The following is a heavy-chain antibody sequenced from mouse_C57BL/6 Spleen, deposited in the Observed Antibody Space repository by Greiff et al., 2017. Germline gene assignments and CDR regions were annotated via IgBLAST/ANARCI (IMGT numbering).Heavy chain of an antibody. V-gene: IGHV5-4*01. CDR1: GFTFSSYA. CDR3: ARDYGYDCAMDY. D-gene: IGHD2-2*01. J-gene: IGHJ4*01. Sequence: EVQRVESGGGLVKPGGSLKLSCAASGFTFSSYAMPWVRQTPEKRLEWLATISDGGSSTYYPANVTGRFTISRDNSKNHLYLQMSHLKSEDTAMYYCARDYGYDCAMDYWGQGTSVTVSA. CDR2: ISDGGSST.